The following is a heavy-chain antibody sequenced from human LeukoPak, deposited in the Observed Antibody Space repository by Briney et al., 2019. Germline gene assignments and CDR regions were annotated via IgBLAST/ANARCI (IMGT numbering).Heavy chain of an antibody. Sequence: GGSLRLSCAASGFTFSSYSMNWVRQAPGKGLEWVSSISSSSSYIYYADSVKGRFTISRDNAKNSLYLQMNSLRAEDTAMYYCARGPYCSGGSCYFLNWFDPWGQGTLVTVSS. J-gene: IGHJ5*02. V-gene: IGHV3-21*01. CDR1: GFTFSSYS. CDR2: ISSSSSYI. D-gene: IGHD2-15*01. CDR3: ARGPYCSGGSCYFLNWFDP.